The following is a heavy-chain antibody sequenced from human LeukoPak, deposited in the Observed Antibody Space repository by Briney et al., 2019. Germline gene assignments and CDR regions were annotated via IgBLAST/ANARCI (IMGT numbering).Heavy chain of an antibody. V-gene: IGHV3-21*01. Sequence: GGSLRLSCAASGFTLSSYSMNWVRQAPGKRLEWVSSISSSSSYIYHADSVKGRFTISRDNAKHSMYLQMNRLRAEDTAVYYCASDPPITMIVVVIRYFDYWGQGTLVTVSS. J-gene: IGHJ4*02. CDR2: ISSSSSYI. CDR1: GFTLSSYS. D-gene: IGHD3-22*01. CDR3: ASDPPITMIVVVIRYFDY.